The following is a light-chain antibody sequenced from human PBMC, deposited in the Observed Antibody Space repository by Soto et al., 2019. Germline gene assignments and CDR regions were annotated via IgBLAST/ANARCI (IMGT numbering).Light chain of an antibody. CDR3: QSYDNSLRRV. CDR2: DNS. Sequence: QSVLTQPPSVSGAPGQRVTISCTGNSSNIGAGFDVHWYQQLPGTAPKLLIYDNSNRPSGVPDRLSGSKSGTSASLAITGLQADDEADYYCQSYDNSLRRVFGTGTKVTVL. J-gene: IGLJ1*01. V-gene: IGLV1-40*01. CDR1: SSNIGAGFD.